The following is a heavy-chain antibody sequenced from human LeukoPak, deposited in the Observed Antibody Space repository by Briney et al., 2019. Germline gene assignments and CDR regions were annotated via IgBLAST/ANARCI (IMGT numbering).Heavy chain of an antibody. D-gene: IGHD5-18*01. CDR1: GYTFTSYG. CDR3: ARGRIQLWLHPDAFDI. Sequence: ASVKVSCTASGYTFTSYGMSWVRQAPGQGLEWMGWISAYNGNTNYAQKLQGRVTMTTDTSTSTAYMELRSLRSDDTAVYYCARGRIQLWLHPDAFDIWGQGTMVTVSS. J-gene: IGHJ3*02. CDR2: ISAYNGNT. V-gene: IGHV1-18*01.